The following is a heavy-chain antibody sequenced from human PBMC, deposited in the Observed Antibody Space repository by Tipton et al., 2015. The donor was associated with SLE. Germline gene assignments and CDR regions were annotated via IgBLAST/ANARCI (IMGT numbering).Heavy chain of an antibody. V-gene: IGHV3-30*04. J-gene: IGHJ4*02. D-gene: IGHD3-3*01. CDR3: AREDDFWSGFGN. CDR1: GFTFSSYA. Sequence: SLRLSCAASGFTFSSYAMHWVRQAPGKGLEWVAVISNDGSNKQYGDSVKGRFTISRDNYKSTVFLQMNSLRAEDTAVYYCAREDDFWSGFGNWGQGALVTVSS. CDR2: ISNDGSNK.